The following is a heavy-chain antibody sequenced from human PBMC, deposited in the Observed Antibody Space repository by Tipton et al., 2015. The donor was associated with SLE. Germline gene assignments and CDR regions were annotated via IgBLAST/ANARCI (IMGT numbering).Heavy chain of an antibody. CDR2: INHSGST. CDR3: AHANWGTNFDY. J-gene: IGHJ4*02. D-gene: IGHD7-27*01. CDR1: GGSFSGYY. Sequence: TLSLTCAVYGGSFSGYYWSWIRQPPGKGLEWIGEINHSGSTNYNPSLKSRVTISVDTSKNQFSLKLSSVTAADTAVFYCAHANWGTNFDYWGQGTLVTVSS. V-gene: IGHV4-34*01.